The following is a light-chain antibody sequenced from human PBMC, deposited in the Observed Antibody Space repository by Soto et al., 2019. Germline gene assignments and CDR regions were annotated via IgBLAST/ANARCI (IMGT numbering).Light chain of an antibody. CDR2: GAS. V-gene: IGKV3-15*01. Sequence: EIVMTQSPATLSVSPGERATLSCRARQSVSSNLAWYQQKPGQAPRLLIYGASTRATGIPTRFSGSGSGTEFTLTISSLQSEDFAVYYCQQYNNWPPGFGPGTKVDIK. CDR3: QQYNNWPPG. J-gene: IGKJ3*01. CDR1: QSVSSN.